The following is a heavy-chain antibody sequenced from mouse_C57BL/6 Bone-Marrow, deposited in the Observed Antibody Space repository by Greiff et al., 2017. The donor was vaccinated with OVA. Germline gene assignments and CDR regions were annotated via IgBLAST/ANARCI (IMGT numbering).Heavy chain of an antibody. CDR2: ISYDGST. Sequence: EVQRVESGPGLVKPSQSLSLTCSVTGYSITSGYYWNWIRQFPGNQLEWVGYISYDGSTNYNPYLKNRISITRDTSKNQFFLKLNSVTTDDTATYYCAREASYYAMDYWGQGTSVTVSS. CDR3: AREASYYAMDY. J-gene: IGHJ4*01. CDR1: GYSITSGYY. V-gene: IGHV3-6*01.